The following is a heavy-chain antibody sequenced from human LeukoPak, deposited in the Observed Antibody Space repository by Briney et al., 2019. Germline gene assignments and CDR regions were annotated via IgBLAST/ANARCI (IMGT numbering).Heavy chain of an antibody. V-gene: IGHV3-74*01. CDR2: IDSNGRTI. CDR1: GFTFSSYW. CDR3: AKDFVGPDDY. Sequence: GGSLRLSCAASGFTFSSYWMHWVRQAPGKGLVWVSRIDSNGRTINYADSVKGRFTISRDNANSMLYLQMNSLRAEDSAVYYCAKDFVGPDDYWGQGALVTVSS. D-gene: IGHD1-26*01. J-gene: IGHJ4*02.